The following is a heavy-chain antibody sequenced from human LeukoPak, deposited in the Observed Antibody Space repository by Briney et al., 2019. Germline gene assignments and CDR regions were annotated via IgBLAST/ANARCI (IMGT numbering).Heavy chain of an antibody. CDR3: ARGVWDYYGSGSYYHSRSYNWFDP. D-gene: IGHD3-10*01. CDR2: IYTSGGT. V-gene: IGHV4-4*07. Sequence: SETLSLTSTASRGSIIGYYWSWIRQPPGKGLEWIWRIYTSGGTNYTPSLKSRVTMSVDTSKNQFSLKLSSVTAADTAVYYCARGVWDYYGSGSYYHSRSYNWFDPWGQGTLVTVSS. CDR1: RGSIIGYY. J-gene: IGHJ5*02.